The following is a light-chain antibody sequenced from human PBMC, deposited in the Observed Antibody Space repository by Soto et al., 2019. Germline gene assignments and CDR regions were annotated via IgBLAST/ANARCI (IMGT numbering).Light chain of an antibody. Sequence: QSALTQPRSVSGSPGQSVTISCTGTNSDVGAYNYVSWYQQHPGKAPKLMIYDVSKRPSGVPDRFSGSKSGNTASLTISGLQAADEADYYCCSYGGNYISIFGGGTQLTVL. V-gene: IGLV2-11*01. CDR1: NSDVGAYNY. CDR3: CSYGGNYISI. J-gene: IGLJ2*01. CDR2: DVS.